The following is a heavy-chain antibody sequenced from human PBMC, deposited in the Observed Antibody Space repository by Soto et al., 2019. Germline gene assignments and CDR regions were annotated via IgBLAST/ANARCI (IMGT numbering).Heavy chain of an antibody. Sequence: EVQLVESGGGLVQPGGSLRLSCAASGFTFSSYSMNWVRQAPGKGLEWVSYISSSSSTIYYADSVKGRFTISRDNAKNSLDLQMHRLRAEDTAVYYCAREGGALNWFDPWGQGTLVTVSS. CDR3: AREGGALNWFDP. V-gene: IGHV3-48*01. CDR2: ISSSSSTI. CDR1: GFTFSSYS. D-gene: IGHD4-17*01. J-gene: IGHJ5*02.